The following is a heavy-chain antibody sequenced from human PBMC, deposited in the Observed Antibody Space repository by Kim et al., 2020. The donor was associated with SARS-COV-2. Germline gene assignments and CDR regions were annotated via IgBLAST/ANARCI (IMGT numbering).Heavy chain of an antibody. CDR3: AKDTTTRSFFYYYGMDV. J-gene: IGHJ6*02. CDR1: GFTFSSYA. CDR2: ISCSGGST. Sequence: GGSLRLSCAASGFTFSSYAMSWVRQAPGKGLEWVSAISCSGGSTYYADSVKGRFTISRDNSKNTLYLQMNSLRAEDTAVYYCAKDTTTRSFFYYYGMDVWGQGTTVTVSS. D-gene: IGHD5-12*01. V-gene: IGHV3-23*01.